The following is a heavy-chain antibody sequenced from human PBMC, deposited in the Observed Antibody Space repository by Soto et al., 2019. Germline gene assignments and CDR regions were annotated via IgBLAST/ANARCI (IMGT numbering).Heavy chain of an antibody. CDR1: GGSISSYY. CDR2: IYYSGST. V-gene: IGHV4-59*12. J-gene: IGHJ5*02. Sequence: SETLSLTCTVSGGSISSYYWSWIRQPPGKGLEWIGYIYYSGSTNYNPSLKSRVTISVDTSKNQFSLKLSSVAATDTAVYYCARDLYLRYWFDPWGQGTLVTVSS. CDR3: ARDLYLRYWFDP. D-gene: IGHD3-16*02.